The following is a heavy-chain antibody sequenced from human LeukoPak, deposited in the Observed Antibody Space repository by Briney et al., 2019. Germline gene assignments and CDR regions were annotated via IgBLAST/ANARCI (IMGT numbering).Heavy chain of an antibody. D-gene: IGHD4-23*01. V-gene: IGHV1-8*03. Sequence: GASVKVSCKASGYTFTSYDINWVRQATGQGLEWMGWMNPNSGNTGYAQKFQGRVTITRNTSISTAYMELSSLRSEDTAGYYCAVRGGGFTVVNKDDAFDIWGQGTMVTVSS. CDR2: MNPNSGNT. J-gene: IGHJ3*02. CDR3: AVRGGGFTVVNKDDAFDI. CDR1: GYTFTSYD.